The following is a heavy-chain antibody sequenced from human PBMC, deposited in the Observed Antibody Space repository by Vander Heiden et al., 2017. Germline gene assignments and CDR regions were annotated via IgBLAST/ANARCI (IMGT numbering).Heavy chain of an antibody. CDR3: ARDWNWGSGY. J-gene: IGHJ4*02. Sequence: EVQLVESGGGLVQPGGSLILSCAVSGFTFSNYNMIWVRQAPGKGLEWVSIIGPSSSPIYYADSVKGRFTISRDNAKNSLFLQMNSLRDEDTAVYYCARDWNWGSGYWGQGTLVTVSS. V-gene: IGHV3-48*02. D-gene: IGHD3-16*01. CDR1: GFTFSNYN. CDR2: IGPSSSPI.